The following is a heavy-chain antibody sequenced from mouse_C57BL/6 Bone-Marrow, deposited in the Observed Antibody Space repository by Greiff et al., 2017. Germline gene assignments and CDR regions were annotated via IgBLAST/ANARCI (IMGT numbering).Heavy chain of an antibody. D-gene: IGHD1-1*01. V-gene: IGHV1-55*01. CDR3: ARTSGSSPYYYAMDY. Sequence: VQLQQLGAELVKPGASVKMSCKASGYTFTSYWITWVKQRPGQGLEWIGDIYPGSGSTNYNEKFKSKATLTVDTSSSTAYMQLSSLTSEDSAVYYCARTSGSSPYYYAMDYWGQGTSVTVSS. J-gene: IGHJ4*01. CDR2: IYPGSGST. CDR1: GYTFTSYW.